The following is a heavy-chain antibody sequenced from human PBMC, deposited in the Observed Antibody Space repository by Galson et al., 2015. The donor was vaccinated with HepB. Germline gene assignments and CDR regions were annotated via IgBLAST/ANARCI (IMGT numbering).Heavy chain of an antibody. D-gene: IGHD3-16*02. V-gene: IGHV3-21*01. Sequence: SLRLSCAVSGFSLSSYGMNWVRQAPGKGLEWVSSISSSGNYIYYADSVKGRFTISRDNVKNSLFLQMKGLRADDTAVYYCARDRARYDYVWETYRYFDYWGQGSLVTVSS. J-gene: IGHJ4*02. CDR2: ISSSGNYI. CDR3: ARDRARYDYVWETYRYFDY. CDR1: GFSLSSYG.